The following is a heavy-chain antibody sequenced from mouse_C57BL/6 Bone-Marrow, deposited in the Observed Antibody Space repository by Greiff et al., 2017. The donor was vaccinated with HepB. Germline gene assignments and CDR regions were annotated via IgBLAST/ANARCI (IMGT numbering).Heavy chain of an antibody. CDR3: ARPLYYYGSRSSLAY. V-gene: IGHV1-76*01. Sequence: QVQLKQSGAELVRPGASVKLSCKASGYTFTDYYINWVKQRPGQGLEWIARIYPGSGNTYYNEKFKGKATLTAEKSSSTAYMQLSSLTSEGSAVYFCARPLYYYGSRSSLAYWGQGTLVTVSA. D-gene: IGHD1-1*01. CDR1: GYTFTDYY. J-gene: IGHJ3*01. CDR2: IYPGSGNT.